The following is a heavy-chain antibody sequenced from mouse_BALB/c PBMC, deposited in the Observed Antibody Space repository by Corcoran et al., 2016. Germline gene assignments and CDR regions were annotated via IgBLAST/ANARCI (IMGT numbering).Heavy chain of an antibody. D-gene: IGHD1-2*01. CDR1: GYTFTSYY. Sequence: QVQLQQSGPELVKPGASVKISCKASGYTFTSYYIHWVKQRPGQGLEWIGYIYPRDGSTNYNEKFKGKATLTADTSSSTAYMQLSSLTSEDSAVYFCAREVLRLYSWFAYWGQGTLVTVSA. CDR2: IYPRDGST. V-gene: IGHV1S12*01. J-gene: IGHJ3*01. CDR3: AREVLRLYSWFAY.